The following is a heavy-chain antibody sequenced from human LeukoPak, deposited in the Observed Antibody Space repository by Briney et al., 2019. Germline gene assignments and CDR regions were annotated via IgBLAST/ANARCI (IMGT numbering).Heavy chain of an antibody. V-gene: IGHV4-59*01. CDR1: GGSISSYY. Sequence: PSETLSLTCTVSGGSISSYYWSWIRQPPGKGREWIGYIYYSGSTNYNPSLKSRVTISVDTSKNQFSLKLSSVTAADTAVYYCARSVGRKWLVQGSFDYWGQGTLVTVSS. D-gene: IGHD6-19*01. CDR3: ARSVGRKWLVQGSFDY. CDR2: IYYSGST. J-gene: IGHJ4*02.